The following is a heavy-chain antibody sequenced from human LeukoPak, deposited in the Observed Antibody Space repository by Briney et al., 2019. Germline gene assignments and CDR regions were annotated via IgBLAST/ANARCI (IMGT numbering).Heavy chain of an antibody. CDR3: AKDRYYDNTGDHYESEY. D-gene: IGHD3-22*01. CDR2: IYSGGST. V-gene: IGHV3-66*01. Sequence: PGGSLRLSCAASGFTVSSNYMNWVRQAPGKGLEWVSVIYSGGSTYYADSVKGRFTISRDTSKNTLYLQMNSLRAEDTAVYYCAKDRYYDNTGDHYESEYWSQGTLVTVSS. J-gene: IGHJ4*02. CDR1: GFTVSSNY.